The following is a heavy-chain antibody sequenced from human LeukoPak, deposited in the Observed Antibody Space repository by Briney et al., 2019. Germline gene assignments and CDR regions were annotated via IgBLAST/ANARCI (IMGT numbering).Heavy chain of an antibody. V-gene: IGHV3-23*01. CDR2: ISGSGDNT. D-gene: IGHD2-15*01. CDR3: AKTPGDCTGGTCYSFDY. CDR1: GFTFYTYA. Sequence: GGSLRLSCAASGFTFYTYAMTWVRQAPGKGLEWVSSISGSGDNTYYADSVKGRFTVSRDNSKDTLYLQMNSLRAEDTAVYYCAKTPGDCTGGTCYSFDYWGQGSLVTVSS. J-gene: IGHJ4*02.